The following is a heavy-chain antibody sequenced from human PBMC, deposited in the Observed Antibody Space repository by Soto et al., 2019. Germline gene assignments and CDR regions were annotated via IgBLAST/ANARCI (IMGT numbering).Heavy chain of an antibody. J-gene: IGHJ4*02. CDR3: ARWNSWFGGSYVDY. D-gene: IGHD1-26*01. Sequence: SETLSLTCTVSGDSISSSRYYWGWIRQPPGKGLEWIGSLYFIGNTYYNPSLKSRLTISVDTSKNRFSLQLSSVTAADTALYFCARWNSWFGGSYVDYWGQGALVTVSS. CDR2: LYFIGNT. CDR1: GDSISSSRYY. V-gene: IGHV4-39*01.